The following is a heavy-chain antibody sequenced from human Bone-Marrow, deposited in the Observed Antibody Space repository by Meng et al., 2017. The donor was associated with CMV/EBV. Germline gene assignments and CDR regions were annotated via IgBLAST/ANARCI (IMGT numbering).Heavy chain of an antibody. D-gene: IGHD6-13*01. CDR1: GFTFSSYS. Sequence: GESLKISCAASGFTFSSYSMNWVRQAPGKGLEWVSSISSSSSYIYYADSVKGRFTISRDNAKNSLYLQMNSLRAEDTAVYYCARGVYQAAAGSSGSDYWGQGTLVTVPS. CDR3: ARGVYQAAAGSSGSDY. V-gene: IGHV3-21*01. CDR2: ISSSSSYI. J-gene: IGHJ4*02.